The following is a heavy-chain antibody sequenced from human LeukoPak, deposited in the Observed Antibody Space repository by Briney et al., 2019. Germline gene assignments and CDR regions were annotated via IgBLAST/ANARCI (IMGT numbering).Heavy chain of an antibody. CDR2: MNPNSGNT. CDR1: GYTFTSYD. Sequence: GASVKVSCKASGYTFTSYDINWVRQATGQGLEWMGWMNPNSGNTGYARKFQGRVTMTRNTSISTAYMELSSLGSEDTAVYYCASSRDWFDPWGQGTLVTVSS. CDR3: ASSRDWFDP. V-gene: IGHV1-8*01. J-gene: IGHJ5*02.